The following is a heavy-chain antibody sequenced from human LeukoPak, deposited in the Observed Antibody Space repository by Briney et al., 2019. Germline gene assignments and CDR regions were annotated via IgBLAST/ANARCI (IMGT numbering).Heavy chain of an antibody. V-gene: IGHV3-30*18. CDR3: AKEYGDYEVPGDY. D-gene: IGHD4-17*01. Sequence: GGSLRLSCAASGFTFSSYGMHWVRQAPGKGLEWVAVISYDGSNKYYADSVKGRFTISRDNSKNTLYLQMNSLRAEDTAVYYCAKEYGDYEVPGDYWGQGTLVTVSS. CDR1: GFTFSSYG. J-gene: IGHJ4*02. CDR2: ISYDGSNK.